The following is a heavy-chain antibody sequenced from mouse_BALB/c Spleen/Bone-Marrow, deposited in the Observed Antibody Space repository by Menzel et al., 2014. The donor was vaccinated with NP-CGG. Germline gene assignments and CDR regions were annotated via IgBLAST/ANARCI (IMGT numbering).Heavy chain of an antibody. CDR3: ARNYYGSSYWYFDV. V-gene: IGHV2-2*02. Sequence: QVQLQQPGPGLVQPSQSLSITCTVSGFSLTSYGVHWVRQSPGKGLEWLGVIWSGGSTYYNAAFISRLSISKDNSKSQVFFKMNSLQANDTAIYYCARNYYGSSYWYFDVWGAGTTVTVSS. J-gene: IGHJ1*01. CDR1: GFSLTSYG. D-gene: IGHD1-1*01. CDR2: IWSGGST.